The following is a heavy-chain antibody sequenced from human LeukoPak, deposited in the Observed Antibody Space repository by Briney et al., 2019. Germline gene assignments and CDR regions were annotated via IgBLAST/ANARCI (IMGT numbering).Heavy chain of an antibody. CDR3: ARHQRWYYYDSSGYYLRDY. Sequence: GGSLRLSCAASGFTFSSYAMHWVRQAPGKGLEWVAVISYDGSNKYYADSVKGRFTISRDNSKNTLYLQMNSLRAEDTAVYYCARHQRWYYYDSSGYYLRDYWGQGTLVTVSP. J-gene: IGHJ4*02. D-gene: IGHD3-22*01. CDR2: ISYDGSNK. CDR1: GFTFSSYA. V-gene: IGHV3-30-3*01.